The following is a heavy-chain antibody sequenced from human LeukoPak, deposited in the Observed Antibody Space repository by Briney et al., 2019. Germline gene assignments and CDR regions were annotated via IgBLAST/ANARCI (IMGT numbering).Heavy chain of an antibody. CDR1: GYTFTGYY. CDR2: IIPIFGTA. D-gene: IGHD1-1*01. V-gene: IGHV1-69*13. CDR3: ARGELEPLYNWFDP. J-gene: IGHJ5*02. Sequence: ASVKVSCKASGYTFTGYYMHWVRQAPGQGLEWMGGIIPIFGTANYAQKFQGRVTITADESTSTAYMELSSLRSEDTAVYYCARGELEPLYNWFDPWGQGTLVTVSS.